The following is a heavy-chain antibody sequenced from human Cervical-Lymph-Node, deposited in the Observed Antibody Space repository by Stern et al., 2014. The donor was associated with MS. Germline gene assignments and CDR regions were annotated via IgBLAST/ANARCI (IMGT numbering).Heavy chain of an antibody. J-gene: IGHJ4*02. CDR2: ISWNSGSI. V-gene: IGHV3-9*01. CDR1: GFTFDDYT. Sequence: EVQLVESGGGLVQPGRSLRLSCAASGFTFDDYTMHWVRQAPGKGLEWVSGISWNSGSIGYADSVKGRFTISRDNAENSLYLQMNSLRPEDTALYYCAKTSDTSGFLDYWGQGTLVTVSS. D-gene: IGHD3-22*01. CDR3: AKTSDTSGFLDY.